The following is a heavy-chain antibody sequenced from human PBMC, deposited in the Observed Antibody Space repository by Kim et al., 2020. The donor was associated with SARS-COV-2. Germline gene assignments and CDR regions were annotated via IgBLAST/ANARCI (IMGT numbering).Heavy chain of an antibody. J-gene: IGHJ6*02. CDR3: AREAEDNWNYGGLDV. CDR2: INPNSGGT. CDR1: GYSFTGYY. Sequence: ASVKVSCKASGYSFTGYYMHWVRQAPGQGLEWMGRINPNSGGTNFAQKFQGRVTMTRDTSISTAYMELSRLRSDDTAVFYCAREAEDNWNYGGLDVWGQGTTVTVSS. D-gene: IGHD1-20*01. V-gene: IGHV1-2*06.